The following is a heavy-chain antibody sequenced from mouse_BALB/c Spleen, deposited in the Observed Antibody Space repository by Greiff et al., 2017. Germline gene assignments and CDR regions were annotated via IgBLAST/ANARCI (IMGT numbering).Heavy chain of an antibody. CDR3: AREGTTVGGAMDY. V-gene: IGHV5-9-4*01. CDR1: GFTFSSYA. D-gene: IGHD1-1*01. Sequence: EEQLQESGGGLVKPGGSLKLSCAASGFTFSSYAMSWVRQSPEKRLEWVAEISSGGSYTYYPDTVTGRFTISRDNAKNTLYLEMSSLRSEDTAMYYCAREGTTVGGAMDYWGQGTSVTVSS. J-gene: IGHJ4*01. CDR2: ISSGGSYT.